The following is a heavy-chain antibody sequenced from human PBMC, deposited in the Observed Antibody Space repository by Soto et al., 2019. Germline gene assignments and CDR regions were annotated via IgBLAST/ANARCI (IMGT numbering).Heavy chain of an antibody. V-gene: IGHV3-7*01. CDR2: INQGGSGD. D-gene: IGHD5-18*01. Sequence: GGSLRLSCAASGFTFSNYWMGWVRQAPGKGLEWVAKINQGGSGDYYVDSVKGRFTFSRDNAKNSLYLQMNSLRVEDTAVYYCARYQLGSYHFDYWGQGALVTVSS. J-gene: IGHJ4*02. CDR3: ARYQLGSYHFDY. CDR1: GFTFSNYW.